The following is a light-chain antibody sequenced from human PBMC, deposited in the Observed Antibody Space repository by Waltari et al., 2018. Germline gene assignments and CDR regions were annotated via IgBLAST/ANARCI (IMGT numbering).Light chain of an antibody. CDR2: GAS. V-gene: IGKV3-15*01. J-gene: IGKJ1*01. CDR3: QQYDNWLGT. Sequence: EIVRTQSPATLSVFPGERATLSCRASQSIRSNLAWYQHKPGQAPRLLIYGASTRATAIPARFSGSGSGTEFTLTISSLQSEDFAVYFCQQYDNWLGTFGQGTKVEIK. CDR1: QSIRSN.